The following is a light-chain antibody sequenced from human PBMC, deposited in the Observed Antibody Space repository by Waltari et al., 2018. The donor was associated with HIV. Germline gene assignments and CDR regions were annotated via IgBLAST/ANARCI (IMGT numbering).Light chain of an antibody. J-gene: IGKJ1*01. CDR1: QSISSN. CDR3: QQYNNWPPWT. CDR2: GAS. Sequence: EIVMTQSPATLSVSPGERATLSCRASQSISSNLAWYQQKPGQAPRLLIYGASTRATGMPARFSGSGSGTEFTLTISSLQSEDFAVYYFQQYNNWPPWTFGQGTKVEIK. V-gene: IGKV3-15*01.